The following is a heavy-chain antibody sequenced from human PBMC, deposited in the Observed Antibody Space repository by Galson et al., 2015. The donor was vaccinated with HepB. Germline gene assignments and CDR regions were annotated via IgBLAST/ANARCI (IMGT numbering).Heavy chain of an antibody. J-gene: IGHJ4*02. CDR3: ARHRSSGWYLDY. V-gene: IGHV4-59*08. CDR2: IYYSGST. Sequence: ETLSLTCTVSGGSISSYYWSWIRQPPGKGLEWIGYIYYSGSTNYNPSLKSRVTISVGTSKNQFSLKLSSVTAADTAVYYCARHRSSGWYLDYWGQGTLVTVSS. D-gene: IGHD6-19*01. CDR1: GGSISSYY.